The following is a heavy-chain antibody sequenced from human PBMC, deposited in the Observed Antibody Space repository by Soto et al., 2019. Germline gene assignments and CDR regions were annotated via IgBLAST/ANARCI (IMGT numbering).Heavy chain of an antibody. J-gene: IGHJ5*01. CDR1: GGTFSSYT. D-gene: IGHD3-9*01. CDR2: IIPILGIA. V-gene: IGHV1-69*02. CDR3: AKLRYFDWSAYNWFEY. Sequence: GASVKVSCKASGGTFSSYTISWVRQAPGQGLEWMGRIIPILGIANYAQKFQGRVTITADNSKNTLYLQMNSLRVEDTAVYHCAKLRYFDWSAYNWFEYWGQGTPVTVSS.